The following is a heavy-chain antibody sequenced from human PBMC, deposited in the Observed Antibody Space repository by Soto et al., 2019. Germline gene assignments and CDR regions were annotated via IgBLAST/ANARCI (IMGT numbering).Heavy chain of an antibody. CDR3: ARDHYCSGDTCYLISFDY. D-gene: IGHD2-15*01. Sequence: GGSLRLSCAASGFPFNNYGMHWVRQVPGKGLEWVAGTTYDGSDKYYADFVKGRFTISKDSSKNTLYLQINSLRTEDTAVYYCARDHYCSGDTCYLISFDYWGQGTQVTVSS. V-gene: IGHV3-30*03. J-gene: IGHJ4*02. CDR1: GFPFNNYG. CDR2: TTYDGSDK.